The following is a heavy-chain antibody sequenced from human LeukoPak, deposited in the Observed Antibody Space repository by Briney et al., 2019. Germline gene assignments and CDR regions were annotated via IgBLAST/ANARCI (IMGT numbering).Heavy chain of an antibody. J-gene: IGHJ4*02. CDR2: MNPNSGNT. D-gene: IGHD6-13*01. CDR1: GYTFTSYD. CDR3: ARVPVIAAAADY. V-gene: IGHV1-8*03. Sequence: GASVKVSCKASGYTFTSYDINWVRQATGQGLEWMGWMNPNSGNTGCAQKFQGRVTITRNTSISTAYMELSSLRSEDTAVYYCARVPVIAAAADYWGQGTLVTVSS.